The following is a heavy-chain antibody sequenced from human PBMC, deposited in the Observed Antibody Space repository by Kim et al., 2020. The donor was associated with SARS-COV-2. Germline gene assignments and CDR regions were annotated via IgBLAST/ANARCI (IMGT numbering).Heavy chain of an antibody. Sequence: FQGEVTMTRDTSTSTVYMELSSLRSEDTAVYYCARVGSAQLVPGHWYFDLWGRGTLVTVSS. D-gene: IGHD6-13*01. CDR3: ARVGSAQLVPGHWYFDL. J-gene: IGHJ2*01. V-gene: IGHV1-46*01.